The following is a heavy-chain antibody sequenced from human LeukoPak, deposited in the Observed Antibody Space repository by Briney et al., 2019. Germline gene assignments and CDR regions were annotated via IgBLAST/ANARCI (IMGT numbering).Heavy chain of an antibody. Sequence: ASVKVSCKAPGYTFTGYYMHWVRQAPGQGLEWMGWINPNSGGTNFAQKFQGRVTMSRDTSISAAYMELSRLRSDDTAVYYCARAAVATGSTETFDPWGQGTLVTVSS. D-gene: IGHD6-13*01. CDR2: INPNSGGT. J-gene: IGHJ5*02. CDR1: GYTFTGYY. V-gene: IGHV1-2*02. CDR3: ARAAVATGSTETFDP.